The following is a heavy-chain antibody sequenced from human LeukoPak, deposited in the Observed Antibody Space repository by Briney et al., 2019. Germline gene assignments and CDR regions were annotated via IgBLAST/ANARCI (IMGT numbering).Heavy chain of an antibody. Sequence: PGGSLRLSCAASGFTFSNYVIHWVRQPPGKGLEWVSLIRYDGSSKYYADSVRGRFTIPRDNSKNTLYLQMNSLRAEDTAVYYCARYSGNYGLDYWGQGTLVTVSS. V-gene: IGHV3-30*02. CDR1: GFTFSNYV. D-gene: IGHD4-17*01. CDR3: ARYSGNYGLDY. J-gene: IGHJ4*02. CDR2: IRYDGSSK.